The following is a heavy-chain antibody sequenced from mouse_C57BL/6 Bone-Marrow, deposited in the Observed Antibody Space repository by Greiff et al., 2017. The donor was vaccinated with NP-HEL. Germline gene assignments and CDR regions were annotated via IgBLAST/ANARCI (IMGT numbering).Heavy chain of an antibody. CDR2: IYPGDGDT. Sequence: QDQLQQSGPELVKPGASVKISCKASGYAFSSSWMNWVKQRPGKGLEWIGRIYPGDGDTNYNGKFKGKATLTADKSSRTAYMQLSSLTSEDSAVYCCARWGGYGNYVYWGQGTTLTVSS. J-gene: IGHJ2*01. D-gene: IGHD2-10*02. V-gene: IGHV1-82*01. CDR1: GYAFSSSW. CDR3: ARWGGYGNYVY.